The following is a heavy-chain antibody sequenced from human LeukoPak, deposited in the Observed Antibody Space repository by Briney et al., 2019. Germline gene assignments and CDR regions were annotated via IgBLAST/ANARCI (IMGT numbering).Heavy chain of an antibody. V-gene: IGHV3-21*04. J-gene: IGHJ4*02. CDR2: ISSSSSYI. Sequence: GGSLRLSCAASGFTFSSYSMNWVRQAPGKGLEWVSSISSSSSYIYYADSVKGRFTISRDNAKNSLYLQMNSLRAEDTAVYYCARDSSGWYEDPNYFDYWGQGTLVTVSS. D-gene: IGHD6-19*01. CDR1: GFTFSSYS. CDR3: ARDSSGWYEDPNYFDY.